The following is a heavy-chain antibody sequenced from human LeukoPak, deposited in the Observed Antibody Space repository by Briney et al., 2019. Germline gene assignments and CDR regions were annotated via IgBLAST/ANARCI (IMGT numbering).Heavy chain of an antibody. D-gene: IGHD2-15*01. J-gene: IGHJ4*02. Sequence: GGSLRLSCAASGFAFKDSAMTWVRQAPGRGLEWVSLISASGANTYSTDSVKGRFTLSRDNSENTLYLQMNSLRAGDTAVYYCAKDIEISYWGQGTLVTVSS. V-gene: IGHV3-23*01. CDR2: ISASGANT. CDR1: GFAFKDSA. CDR3: AKDIEISY.